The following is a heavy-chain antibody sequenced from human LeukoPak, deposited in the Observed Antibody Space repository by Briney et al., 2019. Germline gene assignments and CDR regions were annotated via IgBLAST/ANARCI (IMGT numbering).Heavy chain of an antibody. J-gene: IGHJ4*02. D-gene: IGHD3-16*01. CDR3: ARGRAWGNYFDY. V-gene: IGHV4-59*12. Sequence: SETLSLTCTVSGASISSAYWSWIRQPPGKGLEWIGYIYSSGITNYNPSLKSRVTISVDTSKNQFSLKLSSVTAADTAVYYCARGRAWGNYFDYWGQGTLVTVSS. CDR1: GASISSAY. CDR2: IYSSGIT.